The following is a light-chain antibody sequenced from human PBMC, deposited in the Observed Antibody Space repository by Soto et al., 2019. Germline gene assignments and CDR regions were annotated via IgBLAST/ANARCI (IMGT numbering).Light chain of an antibody. J-gene: IGKJ5*01. Sequence: EIVMTQSPATLSVSPGERATLSCRAGQGVTTNFALYQQKSGQSPRLLIYGASSRATGIPNRFSGSGSGTDFTLTISRLEPEDFALYYCQHYVERSPITFGQGTRLEI. V-gene: IGKV3-20*01. CDR3: QHYVERSPIT. CDR2: GAS. CDR1: QGVTTN.